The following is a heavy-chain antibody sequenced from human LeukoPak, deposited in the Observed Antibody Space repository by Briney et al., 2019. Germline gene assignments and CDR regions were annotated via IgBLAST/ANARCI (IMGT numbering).Heavy chain of an antibody. J-gene: IGHJ3*02. Sequence: GGSLRLSCAASGFTFSSYSMNWVRQAPGKGLEWVSSISTSSSYIYSADSVKGRFTISRDNAKSSLYLQMDSLRAEDTAVYYCVRDTFSPDAFDIWGQGTMVTVSS. V-gene: IGHV3-21*01. CDR3: VRDTFSPDAFDI. CDR2: ISTSSSYI. D-gene: IGHD3-16*01. CDR1: GFTFSSYS.